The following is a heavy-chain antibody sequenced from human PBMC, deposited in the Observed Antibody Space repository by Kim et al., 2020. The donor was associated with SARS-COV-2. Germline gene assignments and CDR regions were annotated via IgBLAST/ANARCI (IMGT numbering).Heavy chain of an antibody. D-gene: IGHD1-1*01. V-gene: IGHV3-74*01. CDR1: GFTLSGHW. CDR2: MRMDASPT. J-gene: IGHJ6*02. CDR3: ARGTVHSGMDV. Sequence: GGSLRLSCAASGFTLSGHWMNWVRQAQGKGRLWFSRMRMDASPTLYADSVKGRFFISRDNAKNTWYLQMNSLRAEDTAVYYCARGTVHSGMDVWGQGTTVTVSS.